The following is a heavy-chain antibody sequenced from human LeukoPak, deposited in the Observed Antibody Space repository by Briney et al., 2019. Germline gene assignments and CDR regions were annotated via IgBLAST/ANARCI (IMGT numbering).Heavy chain of an antibody. V-gene: IGHV1-46*01. CDR3: ARDHARFTYYYYMDV. CDR1: GYTFTSYY. Sequence: ASVKVSCKASGYTFTSYYMHWVRQAPGQGLEWMGIINPSGGSTSYAQKFQGRVTITRDMSTSTVYMELSSLRSEDTAVYYCARDHARFTYYYYMDVWGKGTTVTVSS. J-gene: IGHJ6*03. D-gene: IGHD3-10*01. CDR2: INPSGGST.